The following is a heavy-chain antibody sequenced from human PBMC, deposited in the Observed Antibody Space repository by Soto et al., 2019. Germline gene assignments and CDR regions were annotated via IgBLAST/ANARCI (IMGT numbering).Heavy chain of an antibody. D-gene: IGHD6-13*01. V-gene: IGHV1-69*08. CDR1: GGTFSSYT. CDR2: IIPILGIA. Sequence: QVQLVQSGAEVKKPGSWVKVSCKASGGTFSSYTISWVRQAPGQGLEWMGRIIPILGIAKYAQKFQGRVTITADKSTSTAYMELSSLRSEDTAVYYCAREASAVPGSFDIWGQGTMVTVSS. CDR3: AREASAVPGSFDI. J-gene: IGHJ3*02.